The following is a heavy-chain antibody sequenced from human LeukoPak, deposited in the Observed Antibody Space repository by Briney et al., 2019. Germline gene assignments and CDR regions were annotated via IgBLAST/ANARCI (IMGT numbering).Heavy chain of an antibody. CDR1: GYTFTGYY. V-gene: IGHV1-2*02. CDR2: INPNSGGT. Sequence: RASVKVSCKASGYTFTGYYMHWGRQAPGQGLEWMGWINPNSGGTNYAQKFQGRVTMTRDTSIRTAYMELNRLRSDDTAVDYCAESGGGRKENSVGAFDIWGQGTMVTVSS. CDR3: AESGGGRKENSVGAFDI. D-gene: IGHD3-10*01. J-gene: IGHJ3*02.